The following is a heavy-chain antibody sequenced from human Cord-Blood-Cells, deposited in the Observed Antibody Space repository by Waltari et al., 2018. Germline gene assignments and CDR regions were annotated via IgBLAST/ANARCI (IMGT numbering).Heavy chain of an antibody. V-gene: IGHV1-2*02. CDR2: LNPNRGDT. Sequence: QVQLVQSGAEVKKPGASVKVSCKASGYTFTGYYMHWVRQAPGQGLEWMGWLNPNRGDTNYAQKFQGRVTMTRDTSISTAYMELSRLRSDYTAVYYCAVVGSVDYWGQGTLVTVSS. CDR1: GYTFTGYY. J-gene: IGHJ4*02. CDR3: AVVGSVDY. D-gene: IGHD1-26*01.